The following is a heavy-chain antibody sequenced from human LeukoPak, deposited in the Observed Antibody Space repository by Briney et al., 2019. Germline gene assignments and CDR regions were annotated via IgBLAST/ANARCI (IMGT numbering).Heavy chain of an antibody. D-gene: IGHD3-16*01. V-gene: IGHV3-30*04. CDR3: VRARAGGLDY. Sequence: GGSLRLSCAASGFTFRHYAVHWVRQAPGRGLEWVAVLSFDGAHKYYAESVKGRFTISKDNSNNALFLQMDSLRLEDTALYYCVRARAGGLDYWGQGTLVTVSS. CDR2: LSFDGAHK. CDR1: GFTFRHYA. J-gene: IGHJ4*02.